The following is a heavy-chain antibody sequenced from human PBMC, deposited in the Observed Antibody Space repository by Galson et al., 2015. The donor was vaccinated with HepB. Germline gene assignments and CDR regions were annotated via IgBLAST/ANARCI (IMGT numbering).Heavy chain of an antibody. D-gene: IGHD4-23*01. CDR2: IIPILGIA. CDR3: ARTTVVTPGYYYYYMNV. Sequence: SVKVSCKASGGTFSGYAISWVRQAPGQGLEWMGGIIPILGIANYAQKFQGRVTITADKSTSTAYMELSSLRSEDTAVYYCARTTVVTPGYYYYYMNVWGKGTTVTVSS. J-gene: IGHJ6*03. V-gene: IGHV1-69*10. CDR1: GGTFSGYA.